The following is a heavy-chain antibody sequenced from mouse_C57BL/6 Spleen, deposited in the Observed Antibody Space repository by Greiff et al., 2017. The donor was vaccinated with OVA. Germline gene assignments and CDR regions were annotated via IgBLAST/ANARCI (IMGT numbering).Heavy chain of an antibody. J-gene: IGHJ3*01. Sequence: EVKLVESGGGLVQPGGSLKLSCAASGFTFSDYYMYWVRQTPEKRLEWVAYISNGGGSTYYPDTVKGRFTISRDSAKNTLYLQMSRLKSEDTAMYYCARPDGSSGWFAYWGQGTLVTVSA. CDR2: ISNGGGST. CDR1: GFTFSDYY. V-gene: IGHV5-12*01. D-gene: IGHD1-1*01. CDR3: ARPDGSSGWFAY.